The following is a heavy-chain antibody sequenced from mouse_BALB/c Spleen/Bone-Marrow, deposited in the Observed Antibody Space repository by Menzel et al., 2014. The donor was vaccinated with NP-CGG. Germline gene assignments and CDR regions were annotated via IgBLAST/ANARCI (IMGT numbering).Heavy chain of an antibody. CDR3: ARADGSGHAMDY. V-gene: IGHV2-6-7*01. CDR1: GFSLTGFG. D-gene: IGHD2-3*01. Sequence: VQLQQSGPGLVAPSQSLSITCTVSGFSLTGFGVNWVRQPPGKGLEWLGMIWADGSTDYNSALRSRLSISKANSKSQVFFKMNSLQTDDTASYYCARADGSGHAMDYWGQGTSVTVSS. CDR2: IWADGST. J-gene: IGHJ4*01.